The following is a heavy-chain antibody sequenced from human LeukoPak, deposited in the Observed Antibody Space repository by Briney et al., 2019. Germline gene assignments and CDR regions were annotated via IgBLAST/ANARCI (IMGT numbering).Heavy chain of an antibody. CDR1: GGTFSSYA. V-gene: IGHV1-69*13. CDR2: IIPIFGTA. J-gene: IGHJ4*02. Sequence: SVKVSCKASGGTFSSYAISWVRQAPGQGLEWMGGIIPIFGTANYAQKFQGRVTITADESTSTAYMELSSLRSVDTAVYYCARRSYSYGRLGFDYWGQGTLVTVSS. D-gene: IGHD5-18*01. CDR3: ARRSYSYGRLGFDY.